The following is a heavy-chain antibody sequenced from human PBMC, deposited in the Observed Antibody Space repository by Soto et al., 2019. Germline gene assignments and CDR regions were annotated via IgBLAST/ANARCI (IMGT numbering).Heavy chain of an antibody. Sequence: QVQLVESGGGVVQPGRSLRLSCAASGFTFSSYGMHWVRQAPGKGLEWVAVISYDGSNKYYADSVKGRFTISRDNSKNTLYLQMNSLRAEDTAVYYCAKAGVVAHTGFDYYYGMDVWGQGTTVTVSS. CDR1: GFTFSSYG. V-gene: IGHV3-30*18. CDR2: ISYDGSNK. D-gene: IGHD2-15*01. CDR3: AKAGVVAHTGFDYYYGMDV. J-gene: IGHJ6*02.